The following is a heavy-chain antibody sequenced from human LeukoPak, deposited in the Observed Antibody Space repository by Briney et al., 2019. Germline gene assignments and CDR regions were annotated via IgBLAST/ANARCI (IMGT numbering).Heavy chain of an antibody. J-gene: IGHJ4*02. V-gene: IGHV4-59*01. D-gene: IGHD3-22*01. Sequence: SETLSLTCTVSGGSISSYYWSWIRQPPGKGLEWIGYIYYSGSTNYNPSLKSRVTISVDTSKKQFSLKLSSVTAADTAVYYCARVNFPYYYDSSGYYYFDYWGQGTLVTVSS. CDR1: GGSISSYY. CDR3: ARVNFPYYYDSSGYYYFDY. CDR2: IYYSGST.